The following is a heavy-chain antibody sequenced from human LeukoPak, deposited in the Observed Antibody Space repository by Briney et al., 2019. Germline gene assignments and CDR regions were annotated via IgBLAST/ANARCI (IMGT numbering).Heavy chain of an antibody. Sequence: YXXTXYWXGWVRQMPGKGLEWMGIIYPGDSDTRYSPSFQGQVTISADKSISTAYLQWSSLKASDTAMYYCARLARYCSGGSCLHNYFDYWGQGTLVTVSS. CDR1: YXXTXYW. V-gene: IGHV5-51*01. J-gene: IGHJ4*02. CDR3: ARLARYCSGGSCLHNYFDY. D-gene: IGHD2-15*01. CDR2: IYPGDSDT.